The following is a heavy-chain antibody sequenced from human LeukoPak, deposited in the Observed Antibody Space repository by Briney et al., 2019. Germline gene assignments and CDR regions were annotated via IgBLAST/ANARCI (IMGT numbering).Heavy chain of an antibody. CDR1: GFTFSSYA. D-gene: IGHD3-22*01. V-gene: IGHV3-23*01. Sequence: GGSLRLSCAASGFTFSSYAMSWVRQAPGKGLEWVSSISGCGGRTYDADSVKGRFTISRDNSKNTLYLQMNSLRAEDTAVYYCTKGPYYYDSSGYSRRWFDPWGQGTLVTVSS. J-gene: IGHJ5*02. CDR2: ISGCGGRT. CDR3: TKGPYYYDSSGYSRRWFDP.